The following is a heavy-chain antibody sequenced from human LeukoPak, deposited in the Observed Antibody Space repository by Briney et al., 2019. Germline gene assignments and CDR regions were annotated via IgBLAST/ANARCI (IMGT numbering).Heavy chain of an antibody. CDR2: ITSTSNDK. J-gene: IGHJ4*02. CDR3: ARDYCIDGCPPGY. CDR1: GFTFNNYK. V-gene: IGHV3-21*01. Sequence: IPGGSLRLSCAASGFTFNNYKMNWVRQAPGKGLEWVSSITSTSNDKYYAVSVKGRFTVSRDNAKNSLYLQMNSLRAEDTAVYYCARDYCIDGCPPGYWGQGTRVTVSP. D-gene: IGHD2-15*01.